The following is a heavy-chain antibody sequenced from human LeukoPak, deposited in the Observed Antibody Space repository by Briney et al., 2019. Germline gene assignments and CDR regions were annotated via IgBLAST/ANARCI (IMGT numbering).Heavy chain of an antibody. Sequence: GGSLRLSCAASGFTFSSYAMHWVRQAPGKGLEWVAVISYDGSNKYYADSVKGRFTISRDNAKNSLYLQMNSLGAEDTALYYCARGDANWGYYFDYWGQGTLVTVSS. D-gene: IGHD7-27*01. CDR2: ISYDGSNK. CDR3: ARGDANWGYYFDY. J-gene: IGHJ4*02. CDR1: GFTFSSYA. V-gene: IGHV3-30*07.